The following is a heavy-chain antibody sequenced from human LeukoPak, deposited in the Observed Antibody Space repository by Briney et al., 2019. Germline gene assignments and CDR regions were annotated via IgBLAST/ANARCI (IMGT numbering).Heavy chain of an antibody. Sequence: GGSLRLSCAASGFTVSSNYMSWVRQAPGKGLEWVSVIYSGGSTYYADSVKGRFTISRDNSKNTLYLQMNSLRAEDTAVYYCASVYGDHEGVFDYWGQGTLVTVSS. CDR2: IYSGGST. CDR3: ASVYGDHEGVFDY. CDR1: GFTVSSNY. D-gene: IGHD4-17*01. V-gene: IGHV3-53*01. J-gene: IGHJ4*02.